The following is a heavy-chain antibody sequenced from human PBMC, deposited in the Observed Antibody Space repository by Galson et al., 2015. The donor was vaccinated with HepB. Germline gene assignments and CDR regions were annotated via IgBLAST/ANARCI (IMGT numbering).Heavy chain of an antibody. CDR2: INTNTGNP. J-gene: IGHJ2*01. V-gene: IGHV7-4-1*02. CDR3: ARVRCLVGYCSGGRAYWYFDL. D-gene: IGHD2-15*01. Sequence: SVKVSCKASGYTFTSYAMNWVRQAPGQGLEWMGWINTNTGNPTYAQGFTGRFVFSLDTSVSTAYLQISSLKAEDTAVYYCARVRCLVGYCSGGRAYWYFDLWGRGTLVTVSS. CDR1: GYTFTSYA.